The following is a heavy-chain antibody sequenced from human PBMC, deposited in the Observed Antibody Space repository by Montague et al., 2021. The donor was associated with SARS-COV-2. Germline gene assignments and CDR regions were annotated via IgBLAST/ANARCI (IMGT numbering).Heavy chain of an antibody. Sequence: SETLSLTCTVSGGSITSSIYYWGWIRQPPGKGLEWIGCIYYSGSTYYNPSLKSRVTISVDTSKNPFSPKLSSVTAADTAGYYCARLAPDSGSPNGYYYNGMDVWGQGTTVTVSS. CDR3: ARLAPDSGSPNGYYYNGMDV. CDR2: IYYSGST. D-gene: IGHD1-26*01. J-gene: IGHJ6*02. V-gene: IGHV4-39*01. CDR1: GGSITSSIYY.